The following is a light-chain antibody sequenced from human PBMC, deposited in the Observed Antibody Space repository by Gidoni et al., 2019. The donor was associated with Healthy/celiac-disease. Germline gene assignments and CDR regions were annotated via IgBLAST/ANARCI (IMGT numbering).Light chain of an antibody. J-gene: IGKJ1*01. CDR2: GAS. V-gene: IGKV3-15*01. Sequence: EIVMTQSPATLSVSRGERATLSCRASQSVSSNLAWYQQTPGQAPRLLIYGASTRATGIPARFSGSGSGTEFTLTISRLQSEDFAVYYCQQYNNWPGTFGQGTKVEIK. CDR3: QQYNNWPGT. CDR1: QSVSSN.